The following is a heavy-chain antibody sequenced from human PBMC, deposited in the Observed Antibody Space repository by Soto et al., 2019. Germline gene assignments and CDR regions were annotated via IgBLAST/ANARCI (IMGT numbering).Heavy chain of an antibody. D-gene: IGHD6-6*01. V-gene: IGHV3-23*01. CDR1: GFAFSNYA. J-gene: IGHJ4*02. CDR2: IGTSIDAT. CDR3: AKDRTVAARNFDY. Sequence: LRLSCAASGFAFSNYAMHWVRQAAGKGLEWVSSIGTSIDATYYADSVKGRFTISRDDSKNTLYLQMNSLRAEDSAVYYCAKDRTVAARNFDYWGQGTQVTVSS.